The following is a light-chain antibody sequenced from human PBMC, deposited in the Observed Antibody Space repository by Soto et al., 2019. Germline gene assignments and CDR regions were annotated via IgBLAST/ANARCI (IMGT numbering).Light chain of an antibody. Sequence: QSVLTQPPSVSGAPGQRVTISCTGSSSNIGAGYDVHWYQQLPGTAPKLLIYGNSNRPSGVPDRFSASKSGTSASLAITGLRAEDEADYYCQSYDSSLSGGVFGGGTKVTVL. CDR1: SSNIGAGYD. CDR3: QSYDSSLSGGV. J-gene: IGLJ3*02. CDR2: GNS. V-gene: IGLV1-40*01.